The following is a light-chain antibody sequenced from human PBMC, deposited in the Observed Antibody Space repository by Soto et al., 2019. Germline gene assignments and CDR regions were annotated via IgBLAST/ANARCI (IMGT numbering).Light chain of an antibody. J-gene: IGKJ1*01. CDR2: GAS. V-gene: IGKV3-15*01. Sequence: EIVMTQSPVTLSVSPGERATLSCRASQSVRSKLAWYQQKPGQAPRLLIYGASTRATGIPARFSGSGSGTEFTLTISSLQSEDFAIYYCQQYNNWPTWTFGQGTKVEIK. CDR1: QSVRSK. CDR3: QQYNNWPTWT.